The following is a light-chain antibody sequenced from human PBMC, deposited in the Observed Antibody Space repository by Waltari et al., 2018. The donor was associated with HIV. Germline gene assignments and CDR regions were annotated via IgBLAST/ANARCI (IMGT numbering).Light chain of an antibody. CDR1: SRDVGGHNY. CDR2: EVN. Sequence: QSALTQPPSASGSPGQSVTISCSGTSRDVGGHNYVYWYQQYPGTAPTLIIYEVNKRPSGVPDRFSGSKSGNTASLTVSGLQGDDEADYYCSSYAGSKNLVLGGGTKLTVL. J-gene: IGLJ3*02. CDR3: SSYAGSKNLV. V-gene: IGLV2-8*01.